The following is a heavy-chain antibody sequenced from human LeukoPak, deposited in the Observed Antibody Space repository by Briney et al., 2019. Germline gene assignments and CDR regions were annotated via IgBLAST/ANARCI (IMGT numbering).Heavy chain of an antibody. J-gene: IGHJ1*01. CDR3: AKDMIAAADILYFQQ. Sequence: GGSLRLSCAASGFAFSSYAMSWVRQARGKGLDWVSYISSRSFTIYYADSVKGRFTISRDNAKNSLYLEMNSLRDEDTAVYYCAKDMIAAADILYFQQWGQGTLVTVSS. V-gene: IGHV3-48*02. D-gene: IGHD6-13*01. CDR1: GFAFSSYA. CDR2: ISSRSFTI.